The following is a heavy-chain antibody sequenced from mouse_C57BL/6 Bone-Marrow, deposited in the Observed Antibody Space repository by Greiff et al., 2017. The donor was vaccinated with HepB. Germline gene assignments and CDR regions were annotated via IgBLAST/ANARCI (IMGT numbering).Heavy chain of an antibody. Sequence: VQLQQPGAELVMPGASVKLSCKASGYTFTSYWMHWVKQRPGQGLEWIGEIDPSDSYTNYNQKFKGKSTLTVDKSSSTAYMQLSSLTSDDAAVYYCARDGYDPAWFAYWGQGTLVTVSA. J-gene: IGHJ3*01. CDR1: GYTFTSYW. V-gene: IGHV1-69*01. CDR2: IDPSDSYT. CDR3: ARDGYDPAWFAY. D-gene: IGHD2-2*01.